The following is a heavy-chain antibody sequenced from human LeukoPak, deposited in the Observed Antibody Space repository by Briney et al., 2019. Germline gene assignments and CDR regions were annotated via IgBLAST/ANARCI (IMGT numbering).Heavy chain of an antibody. CDR3: ARGRAVVGRADIRDY. CDR1: GYTFTGYY. CDR2: INPNSGGT. J-gene: IGHJ4*02. Sequence: ASVKVSCRASGYTFTGYYMHWVRQAPGQGLEWMGWINPNSGGTNYAQKFQGRVTMTRDTSISTAYMELSRLRSDDTAVYYCARGRAVVGRADIRDYWGQGPLVAVSS. D-gene: IGHD2-2*01. V-gene: IGHV1-2*02.